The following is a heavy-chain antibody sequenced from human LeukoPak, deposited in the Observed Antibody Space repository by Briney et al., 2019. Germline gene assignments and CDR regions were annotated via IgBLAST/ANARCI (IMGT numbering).Heavy chain of an antibody. CDR1: GGSISSSDHF. CDR2: IYYSGTT. Sequence: SETLSLTCSVSGGSISSSDHFWGWIRQPPGKGLEWVGSIYYSGTTYYNPSLKSRVTISVDMSKNQFSLKLSSVTAADTAVYYCARHSGRTAYTAKGFDYWGQGTLVTVSS. V-gene: IGHV4-39*01. D-gene: IGHD2-21*02. CDR3: ARHSGRTAYTAKGFDY. J-gene: IGHJ4*02.